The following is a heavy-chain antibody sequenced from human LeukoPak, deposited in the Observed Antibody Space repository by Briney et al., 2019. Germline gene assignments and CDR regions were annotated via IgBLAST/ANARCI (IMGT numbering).Heavy chain of an antibody. V-gene: IGHV4-30-4*01. CDR1: GDSINSGNSH. J-gene: IGHJ4*02. Sequence: PSETLSLTCTVSGDSINSGNSHWTWIRQPPGKGLEWLGSVYDSWNNYYNPSLESRITMSVDTSKNQYSLELSSVIAADTAVYYCASYFVGNGGRGYWGQGTQVTVSS. CDR2: VYDSWNN. D-gene: IGHD3-10*02. CDR3: ASYFVGNGGRGY.